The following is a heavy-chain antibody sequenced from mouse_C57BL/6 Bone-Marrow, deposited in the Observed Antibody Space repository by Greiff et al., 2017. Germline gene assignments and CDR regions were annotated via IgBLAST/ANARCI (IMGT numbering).Heavy chain of an antibody. CDR2: IYPGDGDT. J-gene: IGHJ2*01. CDR3: ARPANWDVDYFDY. Sequence: VKLQESGPELVKPGASVKISCKASGYAFSSSWMNWVKQRPGKGLEWIGRIYPGDGDTNYNGKFKGKATLTADKSSSTAYMQLSSLTSEDSAVYFCARPANWDVDYFDYWGQGTTLTVSS. V-gene: IGHV1-82*01. D-gene: IGHD4-1*01. CDR1: GYAFSSSW.